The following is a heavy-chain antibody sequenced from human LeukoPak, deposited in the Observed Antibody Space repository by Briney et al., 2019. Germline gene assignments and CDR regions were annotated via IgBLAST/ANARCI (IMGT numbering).Heavy chain of an antibody. J-gene: IGHJ3*02. CDR1: GFTFSSYA. V-gene: IGHV3-30*18. Sequence: GRSLRLSCAASGFTFSSYAMHWVRQAPGKGLEWVAVISNDGIDKYYGDSVKGRFTISRDNSKNTLYLQMNSLRPEDTAVYYCAKLAGLDLFKDAFDIWGQGTMVIVSS. CDR2: ISNDGIDK. CDR3: AKLAGLDLFKDAFDI. D-gene: IGHD3/OR15-3a*01.